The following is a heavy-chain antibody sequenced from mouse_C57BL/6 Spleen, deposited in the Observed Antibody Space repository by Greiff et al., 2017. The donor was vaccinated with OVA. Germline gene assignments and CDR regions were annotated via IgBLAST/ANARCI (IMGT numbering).Heavy chain of an antibody. D-gene: IGHD2-4*01. J-gene: IGHJ4*01. Sequence: EVKLVESGGGLVKPGGSLKLSCAASGFTFSSYAMSWVRQTPEKRLEWVATISDGGSYTYYPDNVKGRFTISRDNAKNNLYLQMSHLKSEDTAMYYCARAYDFLRGYYAMDYWGQGTSVTVSS. V-gene: IGHV5-4*03. CDR3: ARAYDFLRGYYAMDY. CDR2: ISDGGSYT. CDR1: GFTFSSYA.